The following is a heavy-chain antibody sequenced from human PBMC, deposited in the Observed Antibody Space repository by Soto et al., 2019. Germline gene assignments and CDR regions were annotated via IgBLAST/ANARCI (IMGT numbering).Heavy chain of an antibody. V-gene: IGHV4-39*01. D-gene: IGHD3-10*01. CDR1: GGSISSSSYY. CDR3: ARRAYYGSGSYL. J-gene: IGHJ4*02. CDR2: IYYSGST. Sequence: SETLSLTCTVSGGSISSSSYYWGWIRQPPGKGLEWIGSIYYSGSTYYNPSLESRVTISVDTSKNQFSLKLSSVTAADTAVYYCARRAYYGSGSYLWGQGTLVTVSS.